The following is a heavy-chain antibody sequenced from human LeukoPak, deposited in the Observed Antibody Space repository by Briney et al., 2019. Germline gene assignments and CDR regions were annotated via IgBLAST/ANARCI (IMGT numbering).Heavy chain of an antibody. V-gene: IGHV5-51*01. Sequence: GESLKISCKGSEYIFTTYWTGWVRQMTGKGLEWIGTFYPADFASYSEARYSPSFQGQVTISVDKSITTAYLLWSSLKASDTAIYYCVGEYKSTLKDWGQGTLVTVSS. D-gene: IGHD3-16*01. CDR1: EYIFTTYW. CDR3: VGEYKSTLKD. J-gene: IGHJ4*02. CDR2: FYPADFASYSEA.